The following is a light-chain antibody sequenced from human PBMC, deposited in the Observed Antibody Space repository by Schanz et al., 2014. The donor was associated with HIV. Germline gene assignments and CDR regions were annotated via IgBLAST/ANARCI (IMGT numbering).Light chain of an antibody. J-gene: IGLJ3*02. CDR1: SSDVGGYNS. CDR3: SSFAGSNIPWV. V-gene: IGLV2-8*01. CDR2: EVS. Sequence: QSALTQPPSASGSPGQLVTISCTGTSSDVGGYNSVSWYQQYPGKAPKLMIYEVSKRPSGVPDRFSGSKSGNTASLTVSGLQAEDEAVYYCSSFAGSNIPWVFGGGTKLTVL.